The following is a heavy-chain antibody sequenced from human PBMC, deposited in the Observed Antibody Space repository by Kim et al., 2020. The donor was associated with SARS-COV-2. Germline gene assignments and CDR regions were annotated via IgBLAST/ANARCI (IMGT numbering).Heavy chain of an antibody. D-gene: IGHD6-13*01. Sequence: GGSLRLSCAASGFTFSSYAMSWVRQAPGKGLEWVSVIYSGGSSTYYADSVKGRFTISRDNSKNTLYLQMNSLRAEDTAVYYCAKAESGQQLVLPFDYWGQGTLVTVSS. J-gene: IGHJ4*02. CDR3: AKAESGQQLVLPFDY. CDR2: IYSGGSST. CDR1: GFTFSSYA. V-gene: IGHV3-23*03.